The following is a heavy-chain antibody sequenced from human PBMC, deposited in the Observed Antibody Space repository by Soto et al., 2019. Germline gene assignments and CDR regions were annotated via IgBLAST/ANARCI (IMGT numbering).Heavy chain of an antibody. V-gene: IGHV3-30*03. J-gene: IGHJ6*02. D-gene: IGHD4-17*01. CDR1: GFRFSDYG. Sequence: QVQLVESGGGVVQPGRSLRLSCAASGFRFSDYGMHWVRQAPGKGLEWVAVISNDGSNKYYAESVKGRFTISRDNSKNTLNLQMNSLRGEDTAVYHCATPRNGDDYFGLDVWGQGTTVTVSS. CDR2: ISNDGSNK. CDR3: ATPRNGDDYFGLDV.